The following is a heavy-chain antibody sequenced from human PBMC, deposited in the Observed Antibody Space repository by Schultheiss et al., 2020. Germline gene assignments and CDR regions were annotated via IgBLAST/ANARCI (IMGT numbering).Heavy chain of an antibody. V-gene: IGHV4-31*03. Sequence: SETLSLTCTVSGGSISSGGYYWSWIRQHPGKGLEWIGYIYYSGSTYYNPSLKSRVTISVDTSKNQFSLKLSSVTAADTAVYYCARMDRDTAESYMDVWGKGTTVTVSS. J-gene: IGHJ6*03. CDR3: ARMDRDTAESYMDV. CDR1: GGSISSGGYY. CDR2: IYYSGST. D-gene: IGHD5-18*01.